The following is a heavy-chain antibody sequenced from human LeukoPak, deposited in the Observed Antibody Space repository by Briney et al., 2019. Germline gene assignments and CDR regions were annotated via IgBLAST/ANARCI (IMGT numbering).Heavy chain of an antibody. CDR3: AGSSRTPPVVAKDY. J-gene: IGHJ4*02. CDR1: GYTLTELS. D-gene: IGHD2-21*01. Sequence: ASVKVSCKVSGYTLTELSMHWVRQAPGKGLEWMGGFDPEDGETIYAQKFQGRVTMTEDTSTDTAYMELSSLRSEDTAVYYCAGSSRTPPVVAKDYWGQGTLVTVSS. V-gene: IGHV1-24*01. CDR2: FDPEDGET.